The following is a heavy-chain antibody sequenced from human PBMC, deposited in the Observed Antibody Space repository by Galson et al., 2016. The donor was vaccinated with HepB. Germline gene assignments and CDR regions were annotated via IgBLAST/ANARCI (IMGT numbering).Heavy chain of an antibody. D-gene: IGHD3-3*02. J-gene: IGHJ4*02. Sequence: SETLSLTCTVSGGSISSYSWSWIRQSPGKGLEWIGYIFYTGSSNYNPSLKSRVTISVDTSKNQFSLKLTSLTAADTAVYHCARADMFGYLDYWCQGTLVAVSS. CDR3: ARADMFGYLDY. CDR2: IFYTGSS. CDR1: GGSISSYS. V-gene: IGHV4-59*01.